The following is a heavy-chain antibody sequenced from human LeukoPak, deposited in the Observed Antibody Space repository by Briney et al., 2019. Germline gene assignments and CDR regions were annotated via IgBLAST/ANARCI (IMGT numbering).Heavy chain of an antibody. CDR3: ARTPTGYCSSTSCYTEDYYYYGMDV. D-gene: IGHD2-2*02. Sequence: PSETLSLTCTVSGGSISSYYWSWIRQPAGKGLEWIGRIYTSGSTNYNPSLKSRATMSVDTSKNQFSLKLSSVTAADTAVYYCARTPTGYCSSTSCYTEDYYYYGMDVWGQGTTVTVSS. J-gene: IGHJ6*02. CDR1: GGSISSYY. V-gene: IGHV4-4*07. CDR2: IYTSGST.